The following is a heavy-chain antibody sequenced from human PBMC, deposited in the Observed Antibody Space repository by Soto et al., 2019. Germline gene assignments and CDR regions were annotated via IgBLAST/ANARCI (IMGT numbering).Heavy chain of an antibody. Sequence: EVQLLESGGGLVQPGGSLRLSCAASGFTFSSYAMSWVRQAPGKGLEWVSVICASGGSTYYADSVKGRFTISRDNSENTLYLQMNSLRAEDTAVYYCAKGSGGSCYSGLDYWGQGTLVTVSS. J-gene: IGHJ4*02. CDR1: GFTFSSYA. D-gene: IGHD2-15*01. CDR2: ICASGGST. V-gene: IGHV3-23*01. CDR3: AKGSGGSCYSGLDY.